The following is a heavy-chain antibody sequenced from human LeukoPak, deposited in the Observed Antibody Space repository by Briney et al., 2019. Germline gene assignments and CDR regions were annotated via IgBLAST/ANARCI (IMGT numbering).Heavy chain of an antibody. CDR2: ITSSSNYI. Sequence: GGSLRLSCAASGFTFSSYGMHWVRQAPGKGLEWVSSITSSSNYIYYADSVKGRFTISRDNAKNSLYLQMNSLRAEDTALYYCARDLPYYYYMDVWGKGTTVTVSS. J-gene: IGHJ6*03. CDR1: GFTFSSYG. CDR3: ARDLPYYYYMDV. V-gene: IGHV3-21*01.